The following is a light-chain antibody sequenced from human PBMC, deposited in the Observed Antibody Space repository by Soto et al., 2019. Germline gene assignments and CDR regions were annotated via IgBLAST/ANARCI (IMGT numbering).Light chain of an antibody. V-gene: IGKV3-11*01. CDR1: QTINTD. CDR2: DAS. CDR3: KQRSPRPT. J-gene: IGKJ5*01. Sequence: LLTQSPATLSLSPGDSASLSCRASQTINTDLAWYQQKPGQAPRLLIFDASNRATGIQGRFSGSGSGTDFTLTIRSLKPEDFEVYYCKQRSPRPTFGQGTRLEIK.